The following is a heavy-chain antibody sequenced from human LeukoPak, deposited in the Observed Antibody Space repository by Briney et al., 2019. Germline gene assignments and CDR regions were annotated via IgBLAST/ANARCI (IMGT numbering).Heavy chain of an antibody. Sequence: PSETLSLTCAVYGGSFSGYYWSWIRQPPGKGLEWIGEINHSGSTNYNPSLKSRVTISVDTSKNQFSLKLSSVTAADTAVYYCARGVVPAALNPTSPYYYYYYMDVWGKGTTVTVSS. D-gene: IGHD2-2*01. V-gene: IGHV4-34*01. CDR3: ARGVVPAALNPTSPYYYYYYMDV. CDR1: GGSFSGYY. CDR2: INHSGST. J-gene: IGHJ6*03.